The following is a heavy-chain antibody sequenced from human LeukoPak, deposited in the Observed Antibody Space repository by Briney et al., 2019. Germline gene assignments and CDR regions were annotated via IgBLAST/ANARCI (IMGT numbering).Heavy chain of an antibody. CDR3: VRARGVTTNVDY. V-gene: IGHV3-9*01. CDR2: ISWNSGSI. CDR1: GFTFDDYA. Sequence: GGSLRLSCAASGFTFDDYAMHWVRQAPGKGLEWVSGISWNSGSIGYADSVKGRFTISRDNAKNSLYLQMNSLRVEDTAVYYCVRARGVTTNVDYWGQGTLVTVSS. D-gene: IGHD4-17*01. J-gene: IGHJ4*02.